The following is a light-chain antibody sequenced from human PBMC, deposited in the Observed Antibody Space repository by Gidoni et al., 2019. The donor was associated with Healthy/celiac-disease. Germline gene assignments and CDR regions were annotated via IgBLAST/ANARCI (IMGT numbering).Light chain of an antibody. Sequence: DIQMTQSPSSLSASVGDRVTITCRASQSISSYLNWYQQTPGNAPKLLIYAASSLQSGVPSRFSGSGSGTDFTLTISSLQPEDFATYYCQQSYSTPPLTFGGGTKVEIK. CDR3: QQSYSTPPLT. J-gene: IGKJ4*01. CDR2: AAS. CDR1: QSISSY. V-gene: IGKV1-39*01.